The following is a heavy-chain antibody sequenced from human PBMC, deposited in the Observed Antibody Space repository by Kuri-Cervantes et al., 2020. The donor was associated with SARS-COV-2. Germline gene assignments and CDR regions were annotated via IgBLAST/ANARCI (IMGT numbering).Heavy chain of an antibody. CDR1: GYTFTSYD. Sequence: ASVKVSCKASGYTFTSYDINWVLQATGQGLEWMGWMNPNSGNTGYAQKFQGRVTITRNTSISTAYMELSSLRSEDTAVYYCARAHAYDFWSGYSHWYFDLWGRGTLVTVSS. D-gene: IGHD3-3*01. CDR2: MNPNSGNT. J-gene: IGHJ2*01. V-gene: IGHV1-8*03. CDR3: ARAHAYDFWSGYSHWYFDL.